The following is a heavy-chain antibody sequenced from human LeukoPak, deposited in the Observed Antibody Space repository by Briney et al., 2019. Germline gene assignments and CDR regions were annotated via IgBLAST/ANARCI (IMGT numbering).Heavy chain of an antibody. V-gene: IGHV4-59*01. D-gene: IGHD2-15*01. Sequence: PSETLSLTCTVSGGSISSYYWSWIRQPPGKGLEWIWYIHYSGSTNSIPYVKSLDIISIDTCKNQFTLKLRSVTAADTAVYYCAREAPICSGGTCYDYWGQGTLVTVSS. CDR3: AREAPICSGGTCYDY. J-gene: IGHJ4*02. CDR2: IHYSGST. CDR1: GGSISSYY.